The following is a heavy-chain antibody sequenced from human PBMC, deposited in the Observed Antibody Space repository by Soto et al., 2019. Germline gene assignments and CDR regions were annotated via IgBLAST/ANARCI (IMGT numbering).Heavy chain of an antibody. J-gene: IGHJ4*02. CDR2: IYYSGST. CDR1: GGSISSYY. V-gene: IGHV4-59*01. CDR3: ARTNGDCSGGSCSLFDY. Sequence: SETLSLTCTVSGGSISSYYWSWIRQPPGKGLEWIGYIYYSGSTNYNPSLKSRVTISVDTSKNQFSLKLSSVTAADTAVYYCARTNGDCSGGSCSLFDYWGQGTLVTV. D-gene: IGHD2-15*01.